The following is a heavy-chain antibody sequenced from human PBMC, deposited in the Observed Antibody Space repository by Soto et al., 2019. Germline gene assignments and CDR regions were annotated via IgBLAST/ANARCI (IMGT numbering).Heavy chain of an antibody. CDR1: GFTLSSYS. V-gene: IGHV3-48*02. D-gene: IGHD6-19*01. CDR2: ISGSGGTI. Sequence: EVQLVVSGGGMVQPGGSLRVSCAASGFTLSSYSMHWVRQAPGKGLEWVSYISGSGGTIYYADSVKGRFTISRDNAKNSLSVQMNSLRDEDTAVYFCARETGLRSSGWSYYFDFWGQGTRVTVSS. CDR3: ARETGLRSSGWSYYFDF. J-gene: IGHJ4*02.